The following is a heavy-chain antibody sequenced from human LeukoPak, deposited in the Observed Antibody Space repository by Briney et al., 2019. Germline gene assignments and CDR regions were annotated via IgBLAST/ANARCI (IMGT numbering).Heavy chain of an antibody. Sequence: ASVKVSCKASGYTFASYGISWVRQAPGQGLEWMGWISAYNRNTNYAQKLQGRVTMTTDTSTSTAYMELRSLRSDDTAVYYCARDPPSGSPCDYWGQGTLVTVSS. CDR1: GYTFASYG. CDR2: ISAYNRNT. D-gene: IGHD1-26*01. J-gene: IGHJ4*02. V-gene: IGHV1-18*01. CDR3: ARDPPSGSPCDY.